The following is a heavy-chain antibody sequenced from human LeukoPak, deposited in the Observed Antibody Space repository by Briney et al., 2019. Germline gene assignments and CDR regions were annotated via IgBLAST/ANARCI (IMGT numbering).Heavy chain of an antibody. CDR1: GYSFTSYW. CDR3: ARHVRYYDSSGYYYGSYYFDY. Sequence: GESLKISCKGSGYSFTSYWIGWVRQMPGKGLEWMGIIYPGDSGTRYSPSFQGQVTISADKSISTAYLQWSSLKASDTAMYYCARHVRYYDSSGYYYGSYYFDYWGQGTLVTVSS. CDR2: IYPGDSGT. D-gene: IGHD3-22*01. V-gene: IGHV5-51*01. J-gene: IGHJ4*02.